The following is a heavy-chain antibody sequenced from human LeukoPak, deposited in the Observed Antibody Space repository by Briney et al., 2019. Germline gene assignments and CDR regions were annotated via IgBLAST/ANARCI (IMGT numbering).Heavy chain of an antibody. V-gene: IGHV3-48*01. CDR2: ISGSSNAI. CDR1: GFTFSIYG. Sequence: GGSLRLSCAGSGFTFSIYGMNWVRQAPGKGLEWVSYISGSSNAINYADSVKGRFTASRDNAKNSLYLQMNSLRAEDTAVYYCATYSGYDRIFDYWGQGTLVTVSS. D-gene: IGHD5-12*01. J-gene: IGHJ4*02. CDR3: ATYSGYDRIFDY.